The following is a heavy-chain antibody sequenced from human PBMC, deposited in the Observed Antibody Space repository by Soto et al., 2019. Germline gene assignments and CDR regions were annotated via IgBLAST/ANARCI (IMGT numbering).Heavy chain of an antibody. J-gene: IGHJ3*02. CDR1: GYTFTSYG. Sequence: ASVKVSCKASGYTFTSYGISWVRQAPGQGLEWMGWISAYNGNTNYAQKLQGRVTMTTDTSTSTAYMELRSLRSDDTAVYYCARAVGYCSSTSCHRVAFDIWGQGTMVTVS. CDR3: ARAVGYCSSTSCHRVAFDI. V-gene: IGHV1-18*01. D-gene: IGHD2-2*02. CDR2: ISAYNGNT.